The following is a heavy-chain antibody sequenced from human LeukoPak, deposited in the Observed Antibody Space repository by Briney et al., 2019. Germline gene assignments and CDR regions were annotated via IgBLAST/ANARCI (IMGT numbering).Heavy chain of an antibody. CDR3: APGTYSYGYLFDY. D-gene: IGHD5-18*01. V-gene: IGHV3-11*06. CDR2: ISSSSSYT. Sequence: PGASLRLSCAASGFTFSDYYMSWIRQAPGKGLEWVSYISSSSSYTNYADSVKGRFTISRDNAENSLYLQMNSLRAEDTAVYYCAPGTYSYGYLFDYWGQGTLVTVSS. J-gene: IGHJ4*02. CDR1: GFTFSDYY.